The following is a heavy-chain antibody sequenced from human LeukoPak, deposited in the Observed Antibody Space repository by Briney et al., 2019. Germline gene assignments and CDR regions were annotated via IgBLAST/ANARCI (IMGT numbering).Heavy chain of an antibody. V-gene: IGHV4-38-2*01. CDR1: DFSISSAYY. Sequence: SETLSLTCGASDFSISSAYYWGWIRQPPGKGLEWIGSFYHGVDTYYNPSLKSRVTISVDTPKNQFSLKLRSVTAADTAVYYCAGGIVGVHAYWGQGILVTVSS. CDR3: AGGIVGVHAY. J-gene: IGHJ4*02. D-gene: IGHD1-26*01. CDR2: FYHGVDT.